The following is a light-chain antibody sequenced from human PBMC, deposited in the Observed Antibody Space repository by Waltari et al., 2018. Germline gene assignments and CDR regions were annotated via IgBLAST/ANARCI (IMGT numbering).Light chain of an antibody. J-gene: IGKJ4*01. V-gene: IGKV2-30*02. CDR1: QSLFHSDGNTY. Sequence: DVVMTQSPLSLPVTLGQRASISCKSSQSLFHSDGNTYFAWFHQRPGQSPRRLIYKVSNRESGGPDRISASGSGTDFKLKISRVEAGDVGVYYCMQGTHWPLTFGGGTKVEIK. CDR2: KVS. CDR3: MQGTHWPLT.